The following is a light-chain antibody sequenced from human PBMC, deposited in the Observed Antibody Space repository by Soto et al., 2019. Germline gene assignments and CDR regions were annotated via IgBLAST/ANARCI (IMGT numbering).Light chain of an antibody. J-gene: IGKJ2*01. CDR3: QQYNSYSYT. CDR1: QSISSW. CDR2: DAS. V-gene: IGKV1-5*01. Sequence: DIQMTQSPSALSASVGDRVTITCRASQSISSWLAWYQQKPGKAPKLLIYDASNLESGVPSRFSGSGSGTEFTLTISSLQPDDFATYYCQQYNSYSYTFGQGTKREIK.